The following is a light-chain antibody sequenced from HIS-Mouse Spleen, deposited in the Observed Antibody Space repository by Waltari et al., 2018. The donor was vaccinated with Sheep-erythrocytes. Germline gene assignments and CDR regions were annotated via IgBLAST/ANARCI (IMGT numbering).Light chain of an antibody. CDR1: QSVSSY. Sequence: EIVLTQSPATLSLSPGERATFSCRASQSVSSYLAWYQQKPGQAPRLLIYDASNSATGIPARFSGSGSGTDFTLTISSLEPEDFAVYYCQQRSNWPPYTFGQGTKLEIK. CDR3: QQRSNWPPYT. V-gene: IGKV3-11*01. J-gene: IGKJ2*01. CDR2: DAS.